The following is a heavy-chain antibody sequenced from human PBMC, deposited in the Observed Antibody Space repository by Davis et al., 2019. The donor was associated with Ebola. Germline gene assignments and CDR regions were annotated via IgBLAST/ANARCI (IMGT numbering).Heavy chain of an antibody. J-gene: IGHJ4*02. CDR1: GFTVSSDN. D-gene: IGHD3-9*01. V-gene: IGHV3-53*01. CDR2: IYSGGGGT. CDR3: ARRLQTGYYEN. Sequence: GESLKISCATSGFTVSSDNLSWVRQSPGKGLEWVSVIYSGGGGTNYADSVKGRFIISRDNSRSTLYLQMNSLRAEDTAIYYCARRLQTGYYENWGQGTLATVSS.